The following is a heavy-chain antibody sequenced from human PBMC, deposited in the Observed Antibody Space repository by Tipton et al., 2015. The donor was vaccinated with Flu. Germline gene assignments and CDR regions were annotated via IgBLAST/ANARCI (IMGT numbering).Heavy chain of an antibody. J-gene: IGHJ4*02. V-gene: IGHV4-38-2*02. CDR2: IFHTGNT. CDR1: GYSISSDYY. Sequence: TLSLTCTVSGYSISSDYYWGWIRQPPGKGLEWIGNIFHTGNTYYNPSLKSRVTISVDTSKNQFSLKVTSLTAADTPVYYCARGSDNANVYLDYWGRGTLVTVSS. CDR3: ARGSDNANVYLDY. D-gene: IGHD6-19*01.